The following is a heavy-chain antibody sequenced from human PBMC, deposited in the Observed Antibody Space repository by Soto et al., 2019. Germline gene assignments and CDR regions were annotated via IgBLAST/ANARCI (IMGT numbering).Heavy chain of an antibody. CDR3: AXFHPSYCSGCSCHGSGY. Sequence: PGESLKLSCKGSGYSFTIYWISWVRQMPGKGLEWMGRIDPSDSYTNYSPSFQGHVTISADKSISTAYLQWSSLKASDTAMYYCAXFHPSYCSGCSCHGSGYWGQGTLVTVSS. V-gene: IGHV5-10-1*01. CDR1: GYSFTIYW. J-gene: IGHJ4*02. D-gene: IGHD2-15*01. CDR2: IDPSDSYT.